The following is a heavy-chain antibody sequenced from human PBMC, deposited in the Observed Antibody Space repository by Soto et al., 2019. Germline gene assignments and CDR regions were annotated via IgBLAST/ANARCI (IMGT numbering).Heavy chain of an antibody. Sequence: SVKVSCNASGATFSSYAISWLRQAPGQGLEWMGGIIPIFGTANYAQKFQGRVTITADKSTSTAYMELSSLRSEDTAVYYCARDTFGPSVADEYWGQGTLGTV. CDR1: GATFSSYA. CDR3: ARDTFGPSVADEY. J-gene: IGHJ4*02. V-gene: IGHV1-69*06. CDR2: IIPIFGTA. D-gene: IGHD6-19*01.